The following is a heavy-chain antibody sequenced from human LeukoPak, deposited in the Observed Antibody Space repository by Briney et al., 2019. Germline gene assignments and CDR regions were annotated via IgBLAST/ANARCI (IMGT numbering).Heavy chain of an antibody. CDR1: GFTFSSYA. J-gene: IGHJ4*02. V-gene: IGHV3-30-3*02. Sequence: PGRSLRLSCAASGFTFSSYAMHWVRQAPGKGLEWVAVISYDGSNKYYADSVKGRFTISRDNSKNTLYLQMNSLRAEDTAVYYCAKERSMEVVIPNFGYWGQGTLVTASS. CDR3: AKERSMEVVIPNFGY. CDR2: ISYDGSNK. D-gene: IGHD3-22*01.